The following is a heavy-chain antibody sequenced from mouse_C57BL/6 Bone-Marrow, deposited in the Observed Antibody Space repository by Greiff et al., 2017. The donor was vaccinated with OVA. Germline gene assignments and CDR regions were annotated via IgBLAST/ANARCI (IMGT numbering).Heavy chain of an antibody. CDR3: ARSGVVAKDY. Sequence: QVQLQQPGAELVKPGASVKLSCKASGYTFTSYWMHWVKQRPGQGLEWIGEIYPRSGNTYYNEKFKGKATLTADKSSSTAYMELRSLTSEDSAVYFCARSGVVAKDYWGQGTTLTVSS. V-gene: IGHV1-64*01. CDR1: GYTFTSYW. CDR2: IYPRSGNT. D-gene: IGHD1-1*01. J-gene: IGHJ2*01.